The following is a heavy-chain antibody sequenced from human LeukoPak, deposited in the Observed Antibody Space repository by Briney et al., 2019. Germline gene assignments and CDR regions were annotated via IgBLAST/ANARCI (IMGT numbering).Heavy chain of an antibody. CDR3: AGPIAAAAIP. J-gene: IGHJ5*02. CDR1: GGSFSGYY. Sequence: SETLSLTCAVYGGSFSGYYWSWIRQPPGKGLEWIGEINHSGSTNYNPSLKSRVTISVDTSKNQFSLKLSSVTAADTAVYYCAGPIAAAAIPWGQGTLVTVSS. CDR2: INHSGST. V-gene: IGHV4-34*01. D-gene: IGHD6-13*01.